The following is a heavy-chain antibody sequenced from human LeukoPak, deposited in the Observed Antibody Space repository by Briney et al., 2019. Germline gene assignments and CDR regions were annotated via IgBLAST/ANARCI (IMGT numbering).Heavy chain of an antibody. CDR1: GFTFSSYA. CDR3: AKEPRGYYYGSGSYLCYFDY. D-gene: IGHD3-10*01. V-gene: IGHV3-23*01. CDR2: ISGSGGST. J-gene: IGHJ4*02. Sequence: GGSLRLSCAASGFTFSSYAVSWVRQAPGKGLEWVSAISGSGGSTYYADSVKGRFTISRDNSKDTLYLQMNSLRAEDTAVYYCAKEPRGYYYGSGSYLCYFDYWGQGTLVTVSS.